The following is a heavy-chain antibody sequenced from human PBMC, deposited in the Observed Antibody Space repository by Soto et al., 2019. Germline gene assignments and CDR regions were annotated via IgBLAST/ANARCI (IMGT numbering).Heavy chain of an antibody. J-gene: IGHJ4*02. Sequence: QVQLVQSGAEVKKPGSSVKVSCKASGGTFSTYTISWVRQAPGQGLEWMGRIIPILGIANYAQKFQGGVTXXTDKPTSTAYREQSSLRSEATAAYYCASRYESSDYWGQGTLVTVSS. CDR2: IIPILGIA. CDR3: ASRYESSDY. V-gene: IGHV1-69*02. D-gene: IGHD3-22*01. CDR1: GGTFSTYT.